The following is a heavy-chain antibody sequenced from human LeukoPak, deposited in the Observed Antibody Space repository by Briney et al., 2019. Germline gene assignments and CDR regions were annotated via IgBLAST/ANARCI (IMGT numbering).Heavy chain of an antibody. Sequence: GSLRLSCAASGFTFSDYWMTWVRQAPGKGLEWVANIKRDGSEKYYVDSVKGRFTISRDNAKNSLYLQMNSLRAEDTAVYYCARGGGAVDYWGQGTLVTVSS. J-gene: IGHJ4*02. D-gene: IGHD3-10*01. CDR2: IKRDGSEK. V-gene: IGHV3-7*01. CDR3: ARGGGAVDY. CDR1: GFTFSDYW.